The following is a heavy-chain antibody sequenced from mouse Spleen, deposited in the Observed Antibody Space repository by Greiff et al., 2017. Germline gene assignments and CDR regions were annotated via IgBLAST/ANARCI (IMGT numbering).Heavy chain of an antibody. V-gene: IGHV1-50*01. CDR1: GYTFTSYW. D-gene: IGHD1-1*01. J-gene: IGHJ1*03. CDR3: ARAITTVVDSYWYFDV. CDR2: IDPSDSYT. Sequence: QVQLQQPGAELVKPGASVKLSCKASGYTFTSYWMQWVKQRPGQGLEWIGEIDPSDSYTNYNQKFKGKATLTVDTSSSTAYMQLSSLTSEDSAVYYCARAITTVVDSYWYFDVWGTGTTVTVSS.